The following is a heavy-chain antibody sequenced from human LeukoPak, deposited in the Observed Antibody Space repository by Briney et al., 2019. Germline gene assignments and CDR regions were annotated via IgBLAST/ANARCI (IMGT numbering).Heavy chain of an antibody. CDR2: IYSGGST. CDR1: GFTVSSNY. CDR3: ARDPSQIAVAVTGDVY. Sequence: PGGSLRLSCAASGFTVSSNYMSWVRQAPGKGLEWVSVIYSGGSTYYADSVKGRFTISRDNSKNTLYLQMNSLRAEDTAVYYCARDPSQIAVAVTGDVYWGQGTLVTVSS. J-gene: IGHJ4*02. V-gene: IGHV3-66*01. D-gene: IGHD6-19*01.